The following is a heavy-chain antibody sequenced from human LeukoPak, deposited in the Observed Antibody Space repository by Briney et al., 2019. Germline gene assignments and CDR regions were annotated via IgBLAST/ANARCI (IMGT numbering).Heavy chain of an antibody. D-gene: IGHD3-10*01. CDR1: GYSFTSYW. CDR2: IYPGDSDT. V-gene: IGHV5-51*01. Sequence: GESLKISCKGSGYSFTSYWIGWVRQMPGKGLEWMGIIYPGDSDTRYSPSFQGQVTISADKSISTAYLQWSSLKASDTAMYYCARLGGYGSGSHLSYYFYYYMDVWGKGTTVTVSS. CDR3: ARLGGYGSGSHLSYYFYYYMDV. J-gene: IGHJ6*03.